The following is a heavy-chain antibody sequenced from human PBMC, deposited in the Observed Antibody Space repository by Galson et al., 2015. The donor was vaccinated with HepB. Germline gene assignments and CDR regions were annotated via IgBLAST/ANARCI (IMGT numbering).Heavy chain of an antibody. J-gene: IGHJ3*02. CDR3: ARVITGTYRIKSGDAFDI. V-gene: IGHV1-2*06. CDR1: GYTFTGYY. Sequence: SVKVSCKASGYTFTGYYMHWVRQAPGQGLEWMGRINPNSGGTNYAQKFQGRVTMTRDTSISTAYMELSRLRSDDTAVYYCARVITGTYRIKSGDAFDIWGQGTMVTVSS. D-gene: IGHD1-7*01. CDR2: INPNSGGT.